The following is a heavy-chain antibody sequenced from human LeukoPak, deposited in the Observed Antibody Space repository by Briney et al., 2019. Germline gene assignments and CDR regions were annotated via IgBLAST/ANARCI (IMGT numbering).Heavy chain of an antibody. CDR1: GFTFSSYA. CDR3: AKDLYGAYVVDY. J-gene: IGHJ4*02. Sequence: HPGGSLRLSCAASGFTFSSYAMTWVRQAQGKGLGWVSGISGSGGSTSYADSVKGRFTNSRDNSKNTLYRQIISVRAEDTAVYYCAKDLYGAYVVDYWGQGTLVTVSS. CDR2: ISGSGGST. V-gene: IGHV3-23*01. D-gene: IGHD2-15*01.